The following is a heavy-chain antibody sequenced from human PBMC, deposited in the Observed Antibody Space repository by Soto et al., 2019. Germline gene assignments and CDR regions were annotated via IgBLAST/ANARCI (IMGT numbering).Heavy chain of an antibody. CDR2: ISNDGSSK. Sequence: SXAASGFSFLISXMHWVLQAPGKGLEWVAVISNDGSSKFYADSVNGRFTSSRDNYKNTLYLQINSLRAEDTSVYYCSKDRGRLPNYFDLWGRGTLLTVS. CDR1: GFSFLISX. J-gene: IGHJ2*01. CDR3: SKDRGRLPNYFDL. D-gene: IGHD3-10*01. V-gene: IGHV3-30*18.